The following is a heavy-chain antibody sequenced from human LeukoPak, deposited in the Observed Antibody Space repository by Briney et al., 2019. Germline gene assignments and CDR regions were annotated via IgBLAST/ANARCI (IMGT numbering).Heavy chain of an antibody. D-gene: IGHD4-23*01. Sequence: ASVKVSCKASGYTFINYGISWVRQAPGQGLEWMGWISGYDGNTNYAQEVQGRVTMTTDTSSSTAYMGLRSLSSDDTAVYYCARAGGNSDYYYMDVWGRGSTVTVSS. J-gene: IGHJ6*03. V-gene: IGHV1-18*01. CDR1: GYTFINYG. CDR3: ARAGGNSDYYYMDV. CDR2: ISGYDGNT.